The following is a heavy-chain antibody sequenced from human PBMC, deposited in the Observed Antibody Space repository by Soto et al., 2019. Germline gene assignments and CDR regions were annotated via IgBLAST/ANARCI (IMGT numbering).Heavy chain of an antibody. D-gene: IGHD2-2*02. J-gene: IGHJ5*02. CDR2: IYYSGST. CDR3: ARAIAGCSSTSCYSPWFDP. Sequence: SPTLSLTCTVSGGSISSGGYYWSWIRQHPGKGLEWIGYIYYSGSTYYNPSLKSRVTISVDTSKNQFSLKLSSVTAADTAVYYCARAIAGCSSTSCYSPWFDPWGQGTLVTVSS. CDR1: GGSISSGGYY. V-gene: IGHV4-31*02.